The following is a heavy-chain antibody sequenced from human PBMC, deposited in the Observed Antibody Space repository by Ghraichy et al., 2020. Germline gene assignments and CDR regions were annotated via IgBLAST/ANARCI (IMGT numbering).Heavy chain of an antibody. D-gene: IGHD5-18*01. CDR2: IAKDGRRE. CDR1: GFSFSVYW. Sequence: GGSLRLSCEASGFSFSVYWMSWVRQAPGKGLEWVANIAKDGRREYYIDSVKGRFSISRVNTKNSMYLQMNSLRAEDTAVYYCARDATAPNFDSWGQGTLVTVSS. J-gene: IGHJ4*02. V-gene: IGHV3-7*01. CDR3: ARDATAPNFDS.